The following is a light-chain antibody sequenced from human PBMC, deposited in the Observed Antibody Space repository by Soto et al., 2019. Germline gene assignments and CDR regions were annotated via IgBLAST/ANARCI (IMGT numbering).Light chain of an antibody. Sequence: EIVLTQSPGTLSLSPGERATLSCRASQKISSYLAWYQQKPGQAPRLLIYDASNRATGIPARFSGSGSGTDFTLTISSREPEDFGVYYCQQRSNWPPLTFGGGTKVEIK. J-gene: IGKJ4*01. CDR3: QQRSNWPPLT. CDR1: QKISSY. CDR2: DAS. V-gene: IGKV3-11*01.